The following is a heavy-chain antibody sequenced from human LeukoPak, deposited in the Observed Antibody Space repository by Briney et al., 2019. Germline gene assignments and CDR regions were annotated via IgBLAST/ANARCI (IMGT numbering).Heavy chain of an antibody. Sequence: SGGSLRLSCAASGFTFAEYTMHWVRQAPGKGLEWVSLISWNGARIHYGDSVKGRFTISRDNSKNSLYLQMNSLRTEDTALYYCVKDLVAASENVRGWYPMDYWGQGPWSPSPQ. CDR3: VKDLVAASENVRGWYPMDY. CDR2: ISWNGARI. V-gene: IGHV3-43*01. CDR1: GFTFAEYT. J-gene: IGHJ4*02. D-gene: IGHD6-19*01.